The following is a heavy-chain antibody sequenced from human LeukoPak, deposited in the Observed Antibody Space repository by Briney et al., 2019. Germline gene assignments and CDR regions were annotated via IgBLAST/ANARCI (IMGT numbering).Heavy chain of an antibody. V-gene: IGHV3-9*01. Sequence: GRSLRLSCAASGFTFDDYVMHWVRQAPGKGLEWVSGISWNSGSIGYADSVKGRFTISRDNAKNSLYLQMNSLRAEDTALYYCAKASGEYYFDYWGQGTLVTVSS. CDR1: GFTFDDYV. D-gene: IGHD2/OR15-2a*01. CDR3: AKASGEYYFDY. J-gene: IGHJ4*02. CDR2: ISWNSGSI.